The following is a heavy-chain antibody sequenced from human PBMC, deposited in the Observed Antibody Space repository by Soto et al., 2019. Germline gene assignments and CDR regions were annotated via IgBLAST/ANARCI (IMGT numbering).Heavy chain of an antibody. CDR3: ARGRYSSGWFDY. D-gene: IGHD6-19*01. J-gene: IGHJ4*02. CDR2: ISSSGST. V-gene: IGHV4-61*08. Sequence: QVQLQESGPGLVKPSETLSLTCTVSGVSVTSNDYYWSWIWQPPGKGLERIGYISSSGSTNYNPSLKSRVDISADTSKSQFSLKMNSVTAADTAVYYCARGRYSSGWFDYWGQGTLFAVSS. CDR1: GVSVTSNDYY.